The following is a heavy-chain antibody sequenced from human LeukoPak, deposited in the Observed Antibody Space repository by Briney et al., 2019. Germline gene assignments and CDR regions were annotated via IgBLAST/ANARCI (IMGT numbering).Heavy chain of an antibody. J-gene: IGHJ6*02. V-gene: IGHV4-59*01. CDR3: ARVGPSSSGWLYYYYGMDV. CDR2: IYYSGST. Sequence: SETLSLTCTVSGGSISSYYWSWIRQPPGKGLEWIGYIYYSGSTKYNPYLKSRVTISVDTSKNQFSLKLISVTAADTAVYYCARVGPSSSGWLYYYYGMDVWGQGTTVTVSS. D-gene: IGHD6-19*01. CDR1: GGSISSYY.